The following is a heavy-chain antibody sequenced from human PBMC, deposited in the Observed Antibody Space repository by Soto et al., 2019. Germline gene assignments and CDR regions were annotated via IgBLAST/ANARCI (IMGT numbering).Heavy chain of an antibody. Sequence: PSETLSLTCTVSGGSISSYYWSWIRQPPGKGLEWIGYIYYSGSTNYNPSLKSRVTISVDTSKNQFSLKLSSVTAADTAVYYCARWNYNWNDGNWFDPWGQGTLVTVSS. V-gene: IGHV4-59*01. CDR1: GGSISSYY. J-gene: IGHJ5*02. CDR2: IYYSGST. D-gene: IGHD1-1*01. CDR3: ARWNYNWNDGNWFDP.